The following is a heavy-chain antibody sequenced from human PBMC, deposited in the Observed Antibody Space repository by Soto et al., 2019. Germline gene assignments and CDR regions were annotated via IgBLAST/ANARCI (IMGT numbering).Heavy chain of an antibody. CDR3: ARDRGYDAHDYYYNAMDV. V-gene: IGHV3-21*01. Sequence: EVQLVESGGGLVKPGGSLRLSCVASGFTFRTYTINWVRQAPGKGLEWVSGIRGFSPYTFYAESVKGRFTISRDNAKNSLSLQMNSLGVEDPAVYYCARDRGYDAHDYYYNAMDVWGQGTTVTVSS. D-gene: IGHD2-15*01. CDR2: IRGFSPYT. CDR1: GFTFRTYT. J-gene: IGHJ6*02.